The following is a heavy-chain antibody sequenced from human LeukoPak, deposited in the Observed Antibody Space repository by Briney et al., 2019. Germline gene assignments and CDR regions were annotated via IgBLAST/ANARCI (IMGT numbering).Heavy chain of an antibody. CDR1: GFTFSRYW. CDR2: IKQDESAK. D-gene: IGHD3-22*01. V-gene: IGHV3-7*03. Sequence: GGSLRLSCAASGFTFSRYWMTWVRQAPGEGLQWVANIKQDESAKYYVGSVKGRFTISRDNAKNSLYLQMNSLRAEDTAVYYCATSSSGYTYYYYYMDVWGKGTTVTISS. J-gene: IGHJ6*03. CDR3: ATSSSGYTYYYYYMDV.